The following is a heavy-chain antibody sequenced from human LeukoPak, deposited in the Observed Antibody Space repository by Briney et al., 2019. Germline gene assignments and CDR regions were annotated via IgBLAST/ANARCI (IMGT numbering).Heavy chain of an antibody. D-gene: IGHD3-22*01. CDR3: TTDHLRYYYDSSGYPFDD. CDR1: GFTFSNSW. V-gene: IGHV3-15*01. J-gene: IGHJ4*02. CDR2: IKRKTDGGTT. Sequence: GGSLRLSCAASGFTFSNSWMSWVRQAPGKGLEWVGRIKRKTDGGTTDYAATVKGRFTISRDDSKNTLYLQMNSLKTEDTAVYYCTTDHLRYYYDSSGYPFDDWGQGTLVTVSS.